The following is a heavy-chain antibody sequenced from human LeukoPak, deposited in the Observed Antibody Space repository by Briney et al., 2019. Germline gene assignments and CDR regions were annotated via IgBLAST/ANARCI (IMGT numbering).Heavy chain of an antibody. V-gene: IGHV1-69*05. CDR2: IIPIFGTA. CDR3: ATPGDYGSGSYLSAFDI. J-gene: IGHJ3*02. CDR1: GGTFSSYA. Sequence: SVKVSCKASGGTFSSYAISWVRQAPGQGLEWMGRIIPIFGTANYAQKFQGRVTITTDESTSTAYMELSSLRSEDTAVYYCATPGDYGSGSYLSAFDIWGQGTMVTVSS. D-gene: IGHD3-10*01.